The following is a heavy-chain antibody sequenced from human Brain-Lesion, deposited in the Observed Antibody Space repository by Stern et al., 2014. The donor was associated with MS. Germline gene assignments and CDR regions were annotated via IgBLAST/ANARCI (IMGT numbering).Heavy chain of an antibody. D-gene: IGHD2-2*01. J-gene: IGHJ6*02. CDR3: ARGRVVPGFQYYATDV. Sequence: QVQLQESGPGLVKPSQTLSLSCTVSGGSISSGGYYWSWIRQPAGKGLEWIGRIFNSGSTSYNPSPKSRVTISIDPSKNQFSLRLTPMTAADTAVYYCARGRVVPGFQYYATDVWGQGTTVIVSS. CDR2: IFNSGST. CDR1: GGSISSGGYY. V-gene: IGHV4-61*02.